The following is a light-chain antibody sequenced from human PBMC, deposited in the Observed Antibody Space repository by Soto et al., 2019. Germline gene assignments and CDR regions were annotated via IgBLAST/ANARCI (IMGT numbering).Light chain of an antibody. V-gene: IGKV3-15*01. CDR2: GAS. J-gene: IGKJ3*01. CDR1: QRVSSN. CDR3: QQYNNWPIT. Sequence: EIVMTQSPATLSVSPGERATLSCRASQRVSSNVAWYQQKPGQAPRLLIYGASTRATGIPARFSGSGSGTEFTLTISSLQSEDFAVYYCQQYNNWPITFGPGTKVYIK.